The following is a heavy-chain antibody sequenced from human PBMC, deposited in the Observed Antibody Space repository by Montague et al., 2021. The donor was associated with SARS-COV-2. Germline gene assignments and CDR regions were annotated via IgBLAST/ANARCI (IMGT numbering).Heavy chain of an antibody. V-gene: IGHV4-34*01. CDR1: RGSFSNYY. CDR3: ARGRPAQGSFRHFDSISSGALDI. D-gene: IGHD3-9*01. Sequence: SETLSLTCAVSRGSFSNYYWTWIRQSPGKGLEWIGEINQGGAPNYTPSLKSRVTMSLDTSKKQISLKLNSVTVADTAVFFCARGRPAQGSFRHFDSISSGALDIWAQGSLVIVSS. J-gene: IGHJ3*02. CDR2: INQGGAP.